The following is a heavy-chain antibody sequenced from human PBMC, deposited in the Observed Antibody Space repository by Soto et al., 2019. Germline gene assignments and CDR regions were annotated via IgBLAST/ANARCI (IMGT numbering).Heavy chain of an antibody. CDR2: ISPYNGDA. D-gene: IGHD2-21*02. CDR3: ARYLAHCGGDCYSDVFDI. J-gene: IGHJ3*02. V-gene: IGHV1-18*01. Sequence: QVQLVQSGFEVKKPGASVKVSCKASGYTFTNYGISWVRQAPGQGLEWMGWISPYNGDANYAQMLQGRLTMTTDTSTSTVYMELRSLRLDDTAVYYCARYLAHCGGDCYSDVFDIWGQGTMVTVSS. CDR1: GYTFTNYG.